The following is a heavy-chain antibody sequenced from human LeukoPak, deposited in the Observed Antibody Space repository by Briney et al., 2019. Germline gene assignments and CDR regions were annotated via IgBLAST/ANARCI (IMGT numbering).Heavy chain of an antibody. Sequence: GGSLRLSCAASGFTFSSYGMHWVRQAPGKGLEWVAVISYDGSNKYYADSVKGRLTISRDNSKNTLYLQMNSLRAEDTAVYYCAKDPVAGFHYHYHYGMDVWGKGTTVTVSS. D-gene: IGHD6-19*01. V-gene: IGHV3-30*18. J-gene: IGHJ6*04. CDR3: AKDPVAGFHYHYHYGMDV. CDR2: ISYDGSNK. CDR1: GFTFSSYG.